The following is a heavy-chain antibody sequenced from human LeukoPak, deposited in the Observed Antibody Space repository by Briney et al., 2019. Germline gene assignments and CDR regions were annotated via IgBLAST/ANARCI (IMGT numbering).Heavy chain of an antibody. CDR2: ISYDGSDK. J-gene: IGHJ4*02. D-gene: IGHD4-17*01. CDR3: ARDRGDYGDHTLDY. CDR1: GFTFSTYA. V-gene: IGHV3-30-3*01. Sequence: GGSLRLSCAASGFTFSTYALHWVRQAPGKGLEWVAVISYDGSDKYYADSVKGRFTISRDNSKNTLHLQMNSLRGEDTAVYYCARDRGDYGDHTLDYWGQGTLVTVSS.